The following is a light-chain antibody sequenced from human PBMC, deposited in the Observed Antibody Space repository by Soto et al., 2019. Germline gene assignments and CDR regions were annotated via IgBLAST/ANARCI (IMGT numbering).Light chain of an antibody. V-gene: IGKV1-9*01. CDR2: AAS. J-gene: IGKJ1*01. Sequence: DIQMTQSPSSLSASVGDRVTITCRASQNISSYLNWYQQTPGKAPKLLIYAASTLQSGVPSRFSGSGSGTEFTLTITSLQPEDFATYYCQQLNNYPRTFGQGTKVDIK. CDR3: QQLNNYPRT. CDR1: QNISSY.